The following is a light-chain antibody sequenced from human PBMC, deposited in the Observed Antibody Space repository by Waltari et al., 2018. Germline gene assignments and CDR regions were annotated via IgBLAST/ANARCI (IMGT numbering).Light chain of an antibody. CDR2: DAS. CDR1: QSVGTY. Sequence: EIVLTQSPATLSLSPGETATLSCRASQSVGTYLAWYQQKPGQAPRLLIYDASNRATGIPDRFRGSGSRTDFTLTISSLEPEDFALYYCQQRSSWTPHTFGQGARLEIK. V-gene: IGKV3-11*01. J-gene: IGKJ2*01. CDR3: QQRSSWTPHT.